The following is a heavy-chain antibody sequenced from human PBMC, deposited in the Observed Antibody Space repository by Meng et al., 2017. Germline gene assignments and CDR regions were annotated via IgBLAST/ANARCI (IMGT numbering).Heavy chain of an antibody. CDR2: IDPNSGVT. V-gene: IGHV1-2*06. D-gene: IGHD6-13*01. Sequence: QVQLVECGAEVKKPGASVKVSCTPSGSTFTAYYIHWVRQAPGQGLDWMGRIDPNSGVTEYAQKFQGRVTVTGDTSISTAYMELSRLRSDDTAIYYCVRDEDISAAGKLFGDYWGQGTLVTVSS. J-gene: IGHJ4*02. CDR3: VRDEDISAAGKLFGDY. CDR1: GSTFTAYY.